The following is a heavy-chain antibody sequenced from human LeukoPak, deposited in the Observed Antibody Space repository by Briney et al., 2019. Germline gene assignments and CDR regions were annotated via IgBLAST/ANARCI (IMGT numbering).Heavy chain of an antibody. D-gene: IGHD4-17*01. CDR2: IKQDGSEK. V-gene: IGHV3-7*01. CDR3: AKIADYGDYAEY. Sequence: GGSLRLSCAASGFTFSRYWMSWARQAPGKGLEWVANIKQDGSEKYYVDSVKGRFTISRDNAKNSLYLQMNSLRAEDTAVYYCAKIADYGDYAEYWGQGTLVTVSS. J-gene: IGHJ4*02. CDR1: GFTFSRYW.